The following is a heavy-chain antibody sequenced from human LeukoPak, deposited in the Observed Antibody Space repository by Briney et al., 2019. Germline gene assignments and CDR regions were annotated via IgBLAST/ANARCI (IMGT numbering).Heavy chain of an antibody. CDR1: GGSISSSSYY. Sequence: KTSETLSLTCTVSGGSISSSSYYWGWIRQPPGKGLEWIGSIYYSGSTYYNPSLKSRVTISVDTSKNLFSLKLSSVTAADTAVYYCASPNSRPGGDGFDYWGQGTLVTVSS. CDR2: IYYSGST. D-gene: IGHD3-16*01. CDR3: ASPNSRPGGDGFDY. V-gene: IGHV4-39*01. J-gene: IGHJ4*02.